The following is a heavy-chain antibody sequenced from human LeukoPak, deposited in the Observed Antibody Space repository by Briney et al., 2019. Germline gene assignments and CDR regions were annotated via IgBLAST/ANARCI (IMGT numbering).Heavy chain of an antibody. Sequence: AASVKVSCKVSGYTLTELSMHWVRQAPGQGLEWMGWINPNSGGTNYAQKFQGRVTMTRDTSISTAYMELSRLRSDDTAVYYCARDASAPAAIMPNYYYGMDVWGQGTTVTVSS. CDR3: ARDASAPAAIMPNYYYGMDV. CDR2: INPNSGGT. CDR1: GYTLTELS. J-gene: IGHJ6*02. V-gene: IGHV1-2*02. D-gene: IGHD2-2*02.